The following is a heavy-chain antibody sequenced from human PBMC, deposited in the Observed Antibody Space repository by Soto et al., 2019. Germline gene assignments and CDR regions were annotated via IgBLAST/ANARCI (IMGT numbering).Heavy chain of an antibody. CDR3: ARGRRSSSWLSGWFDP. CDR1: GGSVSGGTNH. V-gene: IGHV4-61*01. D-gene: IGHD6-13*01. Sequence: KPSETLSLTCTVSGGSVSGGTNHWSWIRQPPGKGLEWIGYLYPSGSTNYSPSLKSRVIISLDTSKNQFSLKLSSVTAADTAVYYCARGRRSSSWLSGWFDPWGQGTLVTVSS. CDR2: LYPSGST. J-gene: IGHJ5*02.